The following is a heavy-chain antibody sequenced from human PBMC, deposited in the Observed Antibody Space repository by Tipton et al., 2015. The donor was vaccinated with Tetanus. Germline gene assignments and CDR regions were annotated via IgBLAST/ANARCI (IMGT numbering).Heavy chain of an antibody. CDR1: GMTLSYFA. J-gene: IGHJ4*02. V-gene: IGHV3-23*01. Sequence: SLRLSCAASGMTLSYFAMSWVRQAPGKGLEWVSGIWGSGDRIYYADSVKGRFTISRDNAKNTLYLQMNSLRAEDTAVYYCVRELCSWTVVFITGFDQWGQGTLVAVSS. CDR3: VRELCSWTVVFITGFDQ. D-gene: IGHD3-22*01. CDR2: IWGSGDRI.